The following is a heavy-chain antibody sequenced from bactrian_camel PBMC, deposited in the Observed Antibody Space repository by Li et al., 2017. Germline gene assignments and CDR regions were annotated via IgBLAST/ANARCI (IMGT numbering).Heavy chain of an antibody. V-gene: IGHV3S53*01. Sequence: HVQLVESGGGLVQPGGSLRLSCAVSGATVNSTCMAWFRQGSGQEREGVVGSSTSGSTYYADSVKGRFTLSQDNAKNTMYLQMNSLQPEDTAIYYCAAAAYKTFGSCTGAVRGYGYADFSYWGQGTQVTVS. CDR3: AAAAYKTFGSCTGAVRGYGYADFSY. CDR2: SSTSGST. CDR1: GATVNSTC. D-gene: IGHD3*01. J-gene: IGHJ6*01.